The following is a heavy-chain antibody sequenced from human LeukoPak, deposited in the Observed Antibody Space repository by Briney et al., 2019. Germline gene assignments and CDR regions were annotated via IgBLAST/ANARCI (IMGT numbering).Heavy chain of an antibody. J-gene: IGHJ4*02. D-gene: IGHD6-13*01. V-gene: IGHV1-69*04. CDR1: GGAFSSYA. CDR2: IIPILGIA. CDR3: GRATLAVAGTSRLDY. Sequence: VKVSLQASGGAFSSYAISWVRPAPGEGAGREGRIIPILGIANYPQKFEGRVTITADKSKTIASEELSSRSSEDTAVYFWGRATLAVAGTSRLDYWGQGTLVTVSS.